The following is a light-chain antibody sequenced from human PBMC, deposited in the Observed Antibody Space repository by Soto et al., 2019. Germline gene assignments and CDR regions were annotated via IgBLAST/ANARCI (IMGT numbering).Light chain of an antibody. CDR3: QSYDSSLSGV. J-gene: IGLJ1*01. V-gene: IGLV1-40*01. Sequence: QSVLTQPPSASGTPGQRVTISCSGGSSNIGSNPVNWYQQFPGTAPKVLIYGNSNRPSGVPDRFSGSKSGTSASLAITGLQAEDEADYYCQSYDSSLSGVFGTGTKLTVL. CDR1: SSNIGSNP. CDR2: GNS.